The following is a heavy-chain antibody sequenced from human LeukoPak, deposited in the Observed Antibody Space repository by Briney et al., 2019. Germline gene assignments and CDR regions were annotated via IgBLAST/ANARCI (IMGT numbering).Heavy chain of an antibody. CDR1: GFTFSSYA. V-gene: IGHV3-23*01. D-gene: IGHD3-22*01. CDR2: ISGSGGST. Sequence: HAGGSLRLSCAASGFTFSSYAMSWVRQAPGKGLEWVSAISGSGGSTYYADSVKGRFTISRDNSKNTLYLQMNSLRAEDTAVYYCAKGIDSNYYDSSGYSYFFDYWGQGTLVTVSS. CDR3: AKGIDSNYYDSSGYSYFFDY. J-gene: IGHJ4*02.